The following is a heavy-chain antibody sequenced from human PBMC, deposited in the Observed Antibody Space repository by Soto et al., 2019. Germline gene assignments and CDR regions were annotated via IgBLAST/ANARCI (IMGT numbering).Heavy chain of an antibody. CDR1: GGSISSSTYY. J-gene: IGHJ5*02. CDR3: ASLYASGPTRWFDP. CDR2: VYYSGGI. Sequence: QLQLQESGPGLVKPSETLSLTCTVSGGSISSSTYYWGWIRQPPGKGLEYIGTVYYSGGIYYNPSLKSRVTISADTSKNQFSLRLRSVTAADTAVYYCASLYASGPTRWFDPWGQGTLVTVSS. V-gene: IGHV4-39*01. D-gene: IGHD3-10*01.